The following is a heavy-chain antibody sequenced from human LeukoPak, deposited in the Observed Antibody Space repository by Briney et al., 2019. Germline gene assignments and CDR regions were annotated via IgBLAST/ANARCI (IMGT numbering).Heavy chain of an antibody. CDR2: IYHSGST. CDR3: ARRANSGSTKGAFDI. Sequence: SGTLSLTCAVSGGSISSSNWWSWVRQPPGKGLDWIGSIYHSGSTYYNASLKSRVTISVDTSKNQFSLKLNSVTAADTAVYYCARRANSGSTKGAFDIWGQGTMVTVSS. J-gene: IGHJ3*02. CDR1: GGSISSSNW. D-gene: IGHD1-26*01. V-gene: IGHV4-4*02.